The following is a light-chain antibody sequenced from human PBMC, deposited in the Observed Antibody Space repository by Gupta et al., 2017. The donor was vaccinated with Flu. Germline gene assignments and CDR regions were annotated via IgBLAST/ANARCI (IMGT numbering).Light chain of an antibody. CDR1: SSNIGSNT. Sequence: QSVLTQPPSPSGTPGQRVTISCSGSSSNIGSNTVNWYQQLPGTAPKLLIYSNNQRPSGVPDRFSGSKSGTSASLEISGLQSEDEADYYCAAWDDSLNGWVFGGGTKLTVL. CDR3: AAWDDSLNGWV. J-gene: IGLJ3*02. CDR2: SNN. V-gene: IGLV1-44*01.